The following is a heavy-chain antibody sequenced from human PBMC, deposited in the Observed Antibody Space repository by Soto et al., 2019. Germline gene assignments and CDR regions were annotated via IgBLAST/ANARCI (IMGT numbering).Heavy chain of an antibody. CDR2: IYYSGST. CDR1: GGSISRGDYY. Sequence: SETLSLTCTVSGGSISRGDYYWSWIRQPPGKGLEWIGYIYYSGSTYYNPSLKSRVTISVDTSKNQFSLKLSSVTAADTAVYYCARYSSSPYYYYGMDVWGQGTTVTVSS. CDR3: ARYSSSPYYYYGMDV. D-gene: IGHD6-6*01. V-gene: IGHV4-30-4*08. J-gene: IGHJ6*02.